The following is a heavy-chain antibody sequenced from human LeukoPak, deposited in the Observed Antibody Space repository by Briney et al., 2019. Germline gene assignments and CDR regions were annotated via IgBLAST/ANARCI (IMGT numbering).Heavy chain of an antibody. CDR1: GGSISSGSYY. CDR2: IYTSGST. CDR3: ARESDWFDP. V-gene: IGHV4-61*02. Sequence: SETLSLTCTVSGGSISSGSYYWSWIRQPAGKGLEWIGRIYTSGSTNYNPSLKSRVTLSVDTSKNPFSLKLSSVTAADTAVYYCARESDWFDPWGQGTLVTVSS. J-gene: IGHJ5*02.